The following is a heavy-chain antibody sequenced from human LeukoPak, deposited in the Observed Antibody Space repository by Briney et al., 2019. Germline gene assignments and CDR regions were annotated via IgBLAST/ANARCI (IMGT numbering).Heavy chain of an antibody. V-gene: IGHV4-31*03. Sequence: PSETLSLTCTVSGGSISSGGYYWSWIRQHPGKGLEWIGYIYYSGSTYYNPSLKSRVTISVDTSKNQFSLKLSSVTAADTAVYYCARVVSPRIVVVITTGTRDYWYFDLWGRGTLVTVSS. CDR3: ARVVSPRIVVVITTGTRDYWYFDL. CDR1: GGSISSGGYY. J-gene: IGHJ2*01. D-gene: IGHD3-22*01. CDR2: IYYSGST.